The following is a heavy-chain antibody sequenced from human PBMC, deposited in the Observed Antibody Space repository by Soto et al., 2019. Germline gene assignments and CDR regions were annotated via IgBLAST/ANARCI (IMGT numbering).Heavy chain of an antibody. D-gene: IGHD5-12*01. CDR2: IFWDDNK. Sequence: QITLKESGPALVKPTQTLPLTCSSPAFSLTTRGGAVGWIRQPPGKAPEWLALIFWDDNKWYSPSLMSRHTITADTSKNQVVLTMTNMDPVDTATYYCAHRSRGYAYYFDQWGQGTLVTVSS. V-gene: IGHV2-5*02. CDR1: AFSLTTRGGA. CDR3: AHRSRGYAYYFDQ. J-gene: IGHJ4*02.